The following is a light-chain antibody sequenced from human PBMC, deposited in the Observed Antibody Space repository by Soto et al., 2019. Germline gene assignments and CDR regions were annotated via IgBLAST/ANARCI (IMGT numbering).Light chain of an antibody. CDR1: QSVNIY. Sequence: EIVLTQSPVTLSLSPGERATLSCRASQSVNIYLAWYQQKPGQAPRLLIYDTSSRATGIPARFSGSGSGTDFTLTIRSLEPEDFAVYYCHQRSDWPSTFGGGTKVEIK. J-gene: IGKJ4*01. CDR3: HQRSDWPST. V-gene: IGKV3-11*01. CDR2: DTS.